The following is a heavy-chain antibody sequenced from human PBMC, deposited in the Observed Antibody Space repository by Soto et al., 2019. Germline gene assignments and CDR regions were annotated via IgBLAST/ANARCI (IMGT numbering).Heavy chain of an antibody. V-gene: IGHV3-7*03. CDR2: IKEDGSEI. Sequence: GGSLRLSCAASGFTLSRHWMSWVRQAPGKGLEWVAKIKEDGSEINYVDSVKGRFTISRDNAKNSLYLQMDSMRAEDTAVYYCARDGLPFALDIWGHGTMVTVSS. J-gene: IGHJ3*02. D-gene: IGHD3-16*01. CDR1: GFTLSRHW. CDR3: ARDGLPFALDI.